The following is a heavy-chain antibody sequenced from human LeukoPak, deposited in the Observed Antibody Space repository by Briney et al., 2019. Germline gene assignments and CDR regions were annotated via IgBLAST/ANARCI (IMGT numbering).Heavy chain of an antibody. Sequence: SETLSLTCTVSGYSISSGYYWGWIRQPPGKGLEWIGSIYHSGSTYYNPSLKSRVTISVDTSKNQFSLKLSSVTAADTAVYYCAGVLRVFGCSGGSCYSGDAFDIWGRGTMVTVSS. CDR3: AGVLRVFGCSGGSCYSGDAFDI. V-gene: IGHV4-38-2*02. CDR1: GYSISSGYY. J-gene: IGHJ3*02. D-gene: IGHD2-15*01. CDR2: IYHSGST.